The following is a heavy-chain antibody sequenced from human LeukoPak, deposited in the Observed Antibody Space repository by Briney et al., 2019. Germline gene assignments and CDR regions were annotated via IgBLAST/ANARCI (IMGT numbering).Heavy chain of an antibody. CDR1: GYTFTGYY. J-gene: IGHJ3*02. CDR3: ARDRYSGYDWGAFDI. D-gene: IGHD5-12*01. V-gene: IGHV1-2*02. Sequence: ASVKVSCKASGYTFTGYYMHWLRQAPGQGLEWMGWINPNSGGTNYAQKFQGRVTMTRDTSISTAYMELSRLRSDDTAVYYCARDRYSGYDWGAFDIWGQGTMVTVSS. CDR2: INPNSGGT.